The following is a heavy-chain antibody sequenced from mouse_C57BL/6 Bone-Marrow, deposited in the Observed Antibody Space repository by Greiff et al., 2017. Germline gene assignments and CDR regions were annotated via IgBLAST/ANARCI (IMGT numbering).Heavy chain of an antibody. V-gene: IGHV1-52*01. D-gene: IGHD2-13*01. CDR3: ARRKGDEGFAD. J-gene: IGHJ3*01. CDR2: IDPNSSGT. Sequence: QVQLQQPGAELVRPGSSVKLSCKASGYTFTSYWMHWVKQRPIQGLEWIGNIDPNSSGTNYNEKFKNKATLTVDKSSSTAYMQLSSLTSEDSAVYYCARRKGDEGFADWGQGTLVTVSA. CDR1: GYTFTSYW.